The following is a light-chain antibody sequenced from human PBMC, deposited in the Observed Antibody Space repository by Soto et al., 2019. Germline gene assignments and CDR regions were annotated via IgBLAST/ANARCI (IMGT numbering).Light chain of an antibody. J-gene: IGKJ3*01. V-gene: IGKV1-5*03. CDR1: QSISSW. Sequence: DIQMTQSPSTLSASVGDRVTITCRASQSISSWLAWYQQKPGKAPKLLLYKASSIESGVPARFSGSGSGTEFTLTISSLQPDDFETYYCQQSFTFGPGTKVDIK. CDR3: QQSFT. CDR2: KAS.